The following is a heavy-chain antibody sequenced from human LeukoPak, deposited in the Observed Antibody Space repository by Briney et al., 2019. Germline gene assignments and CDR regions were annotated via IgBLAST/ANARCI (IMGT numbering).Heavy chain of an antibody. D-gene: IGHD5-12*01. V-gene: IGHV4-61*02. Sequence: SQTLSLTCTVSGGSISSGSYYWSWIRQPAGKGLEWIGRIYTSGSTNYNPSLKSRVTISVDTSKNQFSLKLSSVTAADTAVYYCARYQATSLRGYYFDYWGQGTLVTASS. CDR1: GGSISSGSYY. CDR3: ARYQATSLRGYYFDY. CDR2: IYTSGST. J-gene: IGHJ4*02.